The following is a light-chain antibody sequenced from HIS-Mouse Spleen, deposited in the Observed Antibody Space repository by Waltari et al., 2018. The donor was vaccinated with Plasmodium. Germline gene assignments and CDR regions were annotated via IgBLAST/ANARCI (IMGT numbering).Light chain of an antibody. CDR1: QSVSSSY. J-gene: IGKJ2*01. CDR3: QQDYDLPYT. CDR2: GAS. V-gene: IGKV3D-7*01. Sequence: EIVMTQSPATLSLSPGERATLSCRASQSVSSSYLSWYQQKPGQAPRRLIYGASTRATGIPARFSGSGYGTDFTLTISSLQPEDFAVYYCQQDYDLPYTFGQGTKLEIK.